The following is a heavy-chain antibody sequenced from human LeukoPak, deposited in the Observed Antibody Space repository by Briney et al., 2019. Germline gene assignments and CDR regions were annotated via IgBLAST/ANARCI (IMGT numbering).Heavy chain of an antibody. J-gene: IGHJ4*02. CDR3: ARSRDGYKRFDS. Sequence: GGSLRLSCAASEFTYGMNWVRQAPGKGLECVSAISSSGSNTYYADSVKGRFTISRDNSKNTLYLQMNSLRAEDTAVYFCARSRDGYKRFDSWGQGTLVTVSS. D-gene: IGHD5-24*01. CDR1: EFTYG. CDR2: ISSSGSNT. V-gene: IGHV3-23*01.